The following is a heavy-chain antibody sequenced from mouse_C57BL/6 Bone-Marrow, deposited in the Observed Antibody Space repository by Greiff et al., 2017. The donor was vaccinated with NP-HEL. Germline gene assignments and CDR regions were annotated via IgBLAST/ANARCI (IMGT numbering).Heavy chain of an antibody. D-gene: IGHD1-1*01. CDR3: ARRDGSIYWYFDV. Sequence: VQLQQPGTELVKPGASVKLSCKASGYTFTSYWMHWVKQRPGQGLEWIGNINPSNGGTNYNEKFKSKATLTVDKSSSPAYMQLSSLTSEDSAVYYCARRDGSIYWYFDVWGTGTTVTVSS. V-gene: IGHV1-53*01. CDR1: GYTFTSYW. CDR2: INPSNGGT. J-gene: IGHJ1*03.